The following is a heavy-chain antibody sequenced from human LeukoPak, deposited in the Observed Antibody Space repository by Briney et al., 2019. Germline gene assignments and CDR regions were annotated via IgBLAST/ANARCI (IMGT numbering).Heavy chain of an antibody. CDR1: GFTFSDYN. CDR2: ISSSTSTI. Sequence: PGGSLRLSCAASGFTFSDYNMNWVRQAPGKGLEWVSYISSSTSTIFYADSVKGRFTISRDNAKNSLYLQMNSLRVEDTAVYYCARGSHTTPGGYFDYWGQGTLVTVSS. J-gene: IGHJ4*02. D-gene: IGHD1-1*01. CDR3: ARGSHTTPGGYFDY. V-gene: IGHV3-48*01.